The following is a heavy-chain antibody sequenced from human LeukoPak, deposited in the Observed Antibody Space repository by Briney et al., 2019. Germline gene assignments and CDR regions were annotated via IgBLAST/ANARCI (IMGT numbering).Heavy chain of an antibody. J-gene: IGHJ6*02. D-gene: IGHD2-2*01. CDR3: ARGGNIVVVPAAMTGGYYYYGMDV. Sequence: ASVKVSCKASGYTFTSYGINWVRQATGQGLEWMGWMNPNSGNTGYAQKFQGRVTMTRNTSISTAYMELSSLRSEDTAVYYCARGGNIVVVPAAMTGGYYYYGMDVWGQGTTVTVSS. CDR1: GYTFTSYG. V-gene: IGHV1-8*01. CDR2: MNPNSGNT.